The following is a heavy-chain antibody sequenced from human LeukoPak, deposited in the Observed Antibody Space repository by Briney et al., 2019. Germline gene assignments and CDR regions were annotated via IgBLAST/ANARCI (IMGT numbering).Heavy chain of an antibody. CDR1: GGSISSSSYY. J-gene: IGHJ4*02. V-gene: IGHV4-39*07. CDR3: ARDSCRGGSCNDY. CDR2: IYYSGST. D-gene: IGHD2-15*01. Sequence: PSETLSLTCTVSGGSISSSSYYWGWIRQPPGKGLEWIGSIYYSGSTYYNPSLKSRVTISVDTSKNQFSLKLSSVTAADTAVYYCARDSCRGGSCNDYWGQGTLVTVSS.